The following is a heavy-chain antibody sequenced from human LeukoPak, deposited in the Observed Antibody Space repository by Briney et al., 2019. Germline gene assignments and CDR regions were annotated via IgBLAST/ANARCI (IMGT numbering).Heavy chain of an antibody. V-gene: IGHV3-21*01. J-gene: IGHJ5*02. Sequence: GGSLRLSCAASGFNLNSYMLNWVRQAPGKGLEWVSSISSTGSYIYYADSVKGRFTISRDNPGNGVYLQMDRLRAEDTAVYYCTRVAQSGPTGWFDPWGQGTLVTVSS. CDR1: GFNLNSYM. CDR2: ISSTGSYI. CDR3: TRVAQSGPTGWFDP. D-gene: IGHD1-1*01.